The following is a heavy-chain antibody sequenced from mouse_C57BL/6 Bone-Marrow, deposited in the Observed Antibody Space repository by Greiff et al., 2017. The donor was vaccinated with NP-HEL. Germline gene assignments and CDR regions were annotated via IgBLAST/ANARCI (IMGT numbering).Heavy chain of an antibody. J-gene: IGHJ4*01. D-gene: IGHD2-3*01. V-gene: IGHV3-6*01. Sequence: EVQRVESGPGLVKPSPSLSLTCSVTGYSITSGYYWNWIRQFSGNQQEWLGYISYDGSNNYNPSLKNRITITRDTSKNPFFLKLKSVTTEDTATYYCARVIYDGYFYAIDYWGQGTTVTVSS. CDR1: GYSITSGYY. CDR2: ISYDGSN. CDR3: ARVIYDGYFYAIDY.